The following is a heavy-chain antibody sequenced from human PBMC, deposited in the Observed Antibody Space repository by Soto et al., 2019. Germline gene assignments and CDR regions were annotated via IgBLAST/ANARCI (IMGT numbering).Heavy chain of an antibody. J-gene: IGHJ4*02. CDR1: GFTFSSYG. CDR2: ISYDGSNK. Sequence: GGSLRLSCAASGFTFSSYGMHWVRQAPGKGLEWVAVISYDGSNKYYADSVKGRFTISRDNSKNTLYLQMNSLRAEDTAVYYCAKGITVDSTYYDFWSGYYTVDLFDYWGQGTLVTVSS. D-gene: IGHD3-3*01. V-gene: IGHV3-30*18. CDR3: AKGITVDSTYYDFWSGYYTVDLFDY.